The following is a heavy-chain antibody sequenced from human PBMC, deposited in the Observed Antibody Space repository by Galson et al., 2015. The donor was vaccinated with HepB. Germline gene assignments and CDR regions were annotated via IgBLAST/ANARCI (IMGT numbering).Heavy chain of an antibody. V-gene: IGHV4-39*01. CDR2: IYYSGST. J-gene: IGHJ2*01. Sequence: SETLSLTCTVSGGSISSSSYYWGWIRQPPGKGLEWIGSIYYSGSTYYNPSLKSRVTISVDTSKNQFSLKLSSVTAADTAVYYCARHVGPSMRLEMATKGGYFDLWGRGTLVTVSS. D-gene: IGHD5-24*01. CDR3: ARHVGPSMRLEMATKGGYFDL. CDR1: GGSISSSSYY.